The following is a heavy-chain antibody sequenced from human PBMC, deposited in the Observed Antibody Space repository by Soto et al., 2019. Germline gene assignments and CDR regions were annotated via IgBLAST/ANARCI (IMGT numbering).Heavy chain of an antibody. CDR3: AKEPGADFGDYCDL. J-gene: IGHJ4*02. Sequence: EVQLLESGGGLIQPGGSLRLSCAASGFTFSNYAMTWVRQSPGKGLEWVSGINARGDNTYYADSVKGRFTISRDNSKNTLFLQMDSLGAEDTALYYCAKEPGADFGDYCDLWGQGTLVTVSS. CDR2: INARGDNT. CDR1: GFTFSNYA. D-gene: IGHD4-17*01. V-gene: IGHV3-23*01.